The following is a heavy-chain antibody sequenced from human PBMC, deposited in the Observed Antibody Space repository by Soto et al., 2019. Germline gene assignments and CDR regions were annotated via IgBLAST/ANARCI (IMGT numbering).Heavy chain of an antibody. CDR2: IRSKANSYAT. CDR3: TRRSELHYGMDV. D-gene: IGHD1-26*01. CDR1: GFTFSDSG. J-gene: IGHJ6*02. Sequence: VQLVESGGGLVQPGGSLKLSCAASGFTFSDSGMHWVRQASGKGLEWVGRIRSKANSYATAYTASVKDRFTISRDDSKNTAYLQMNSLKTEDTAVYYCTRRSELHYGMDVWGQGTTVTVSS. V-gene: IGHV3-73*02.